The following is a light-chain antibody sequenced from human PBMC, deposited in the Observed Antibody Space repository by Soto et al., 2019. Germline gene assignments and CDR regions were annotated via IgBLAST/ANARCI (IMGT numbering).Light chain of an antibody. V-gene: IGKV3-15*01. J-gene: IGKJ5*01. Sequence: ERVLTQSPTTVSGSPGERATLSCRASQSVIGNLAWYQQKPGQAPRLLTYGASTRATGIPARFSGSGSGTEFTLTISSLQSEDFAVYYCQQYNNGPITFGQGTRLEIK. CDR2: GAS. CDR3: QQYNNGPIT. CDR1: QSVIGN.